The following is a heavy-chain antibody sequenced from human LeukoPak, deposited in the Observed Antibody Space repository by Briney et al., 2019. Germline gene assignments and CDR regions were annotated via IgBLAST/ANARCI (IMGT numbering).Heavy chain of an antibody. V-gene: IGHV1-46*01. CDR1: GYTFTSYH. Sequence: ASVKVSCKASGYTFTSYHMHWVRQAPGQGLEWMGIINPSGGSTSYAQKFQGRVTITADKSTSTAYMELSSLRSEDTAVYYCHRGSTNFDYWGQGTLVTVSS. D-gene: IGHD2-2*01. CDR2: INPSGGST. CDR3: HRGSTNFDY. J-gene: IGHJ4*02.